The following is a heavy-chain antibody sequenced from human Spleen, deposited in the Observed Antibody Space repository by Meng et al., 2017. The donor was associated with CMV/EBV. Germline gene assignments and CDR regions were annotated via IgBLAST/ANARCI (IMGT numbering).Heavy chain of an antibody. Sequence: GESLKISCAASGFTFISYWMHWVRHAPGKGLVWVSRVTSDGSDTIYADSVKGRFTISRDNAKNTLYLQMNNLRAEDTAVYYCATERKGSYYDYWGQGTLVTVSS. CDR3: ATERKGSYYDY. V-gene: IGHV3-74*01. CDR1: GFTFISYW. J-gene: IGHJ4*02. D-gene: IGHD1-26*01. CDR2: VTSDGSDT.